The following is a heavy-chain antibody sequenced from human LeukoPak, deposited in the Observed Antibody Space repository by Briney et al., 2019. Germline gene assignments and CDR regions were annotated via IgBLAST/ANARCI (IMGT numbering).Heavy chain of an antibody. CDR3: ARDRIAAAGTSDY. D-gene: IGHD6-13*01. J-gene: IGHJ4*02. CDR1: GYTFTGYY. V-gene: IGHV1-2*02. CDR2: INPNSGGT. Sequence: ASVKVSCKASGYTFTGYYMHWVRQAPGQGLEWMGWINPNSGGTNYAQKFQGRVTMTRDTSISTAYMELSRLRSDDTAVYYCARDRIAAAGTSDYWGQGTLVTVSS.